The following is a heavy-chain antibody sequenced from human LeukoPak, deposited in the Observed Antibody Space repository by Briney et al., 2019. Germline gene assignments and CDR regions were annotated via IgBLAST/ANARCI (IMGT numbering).Heavy chain of an antibody. V-gene: IGHV3-23*01. CDR2: ITGSGGGT. CDR3: AKVRSGGNYYDYYMDV. D-gene: IGHD6-19*01. Sequence: QSGGSLRLSCAASGFTVSSNYMSWVRQAPGKGLEWVSSITGSGGGTYYADSVRGRFTISRDNSKNTLDLQMNNLRAEDTAVYYCAKVRSGGNYYDYYMDVWGKGTTVTVSS. J-gene: IGHJ6*03. CDR1: GFTVSSNY.